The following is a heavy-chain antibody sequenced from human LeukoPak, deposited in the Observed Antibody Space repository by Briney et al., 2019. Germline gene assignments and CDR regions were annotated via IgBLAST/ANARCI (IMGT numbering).Heavy chain of an antibody. V-gene: IGHV3-7*01. J-gene: IGHJ4*02. D-gene: IGHD1/OR15-1a*01. CDR2: IKQVGSEK. CDR3: ARAETNYYFDY. Sequence: GGSLRLSCAASGFTFSSYWMIWVRQAPGKGLEWVANIKQVGSEKYYVDSVKGRFTISRDNAKNSLHLQMNRLRAEDTAVYYCARAETNYYFDYWGQGTLVTVSS. CDR1: GFTFSSYW.